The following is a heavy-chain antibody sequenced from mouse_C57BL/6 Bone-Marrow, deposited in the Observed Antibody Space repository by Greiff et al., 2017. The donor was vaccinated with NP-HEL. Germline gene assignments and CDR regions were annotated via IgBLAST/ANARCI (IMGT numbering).Heavy chain of an antibody. V-gene: IGHV1-50*01. CDR1: GYTFTSYW. J-gene: IGHJ2*01. CDR2: IDPSNSYT. CDR3: AREGSKD. D-gene: IGHD1-1*01. Sequence: QVQLQQPGAELVKPGASVKLSCKASGYTFTSYWMQWVKQRPGQGLEWIGEIDPSNSYTNYNQKFKGKATLTVDTSSSTAYMQLSSLTSEDAAVDYCAREGSKDWGQGTTLTVSS.